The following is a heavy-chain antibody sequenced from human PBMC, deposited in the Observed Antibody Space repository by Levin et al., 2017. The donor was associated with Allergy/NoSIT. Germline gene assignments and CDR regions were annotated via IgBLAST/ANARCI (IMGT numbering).Heavy chain of an antibody. Sequence: ASVKVSCKASGYTFTSYYMHWVRQAPGQGLEWMGIINPSGGSTSYAQKFQGRVTMTRDTSTSTVYMELSSLRSEDTAVYYCARDRNWNQGYNWFDPWGQGTLVTVSS. CDR3: ARDRNWNQGYNWFDP. J-gene: IGHJ5*02. CDR1: GYTFTSYY. CDR2: INPSGGST. V-gene: IGHV1-46*01. D-gene: IGHD1-20*01.